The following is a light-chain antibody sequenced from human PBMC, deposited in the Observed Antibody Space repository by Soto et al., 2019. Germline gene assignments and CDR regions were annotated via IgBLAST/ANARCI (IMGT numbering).Light chain of an antibody. J-gene: IGKJ2*01. V-gene: IGKV4-1*01. CDR1: QNVLYRSNNENY. CDR3: QQYYSTPYT. Sequence: DIVMIQSPDSLAVSLGERATINCKSSQNVLYRSNNENYLAWFQQKPGQPPKLLIYWASTRESGVPDRFSGSGSGTDFTLTISSLQAEDVAVYYCQQYYSTPYTFGQGTKLEIK. CDR2: WAS.